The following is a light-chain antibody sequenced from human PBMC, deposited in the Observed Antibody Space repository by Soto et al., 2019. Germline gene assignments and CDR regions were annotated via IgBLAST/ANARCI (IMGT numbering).Light chain of an antibody. J-gene: IGKJ1*01. CDR3: QHYKNYPWT. V-gene: IGKV1-8*01. CDR2: GAS. CDR1: QDVGRY. Sequence: AIRMTQSPSSLSASAGDRVAIACRASQDVGRYLAWYQQKPGQAPKLLIYGASTLQSGVPSRFSGGGSGTDFTLNIRCLQSEDFATYYCQHYKNYPWTFGQGTKVEIK.